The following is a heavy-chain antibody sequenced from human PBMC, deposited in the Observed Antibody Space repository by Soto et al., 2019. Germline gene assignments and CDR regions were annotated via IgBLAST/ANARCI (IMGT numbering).Heavy chain of an antibody. Sequence: EVQLVESGGGLVQPGGALRLSGAASGLTFSAYNMNWVRQASGKGLAWVAYISSRSDSIYNADSVKGRFTISIDNAKNSLYLQLNSLRADDTAIYYCARYDYDHNGGAFDLWGQGTMVTVSS. CDR1: GLTFSAYN. J-gene: IGHJ3*01. V-gene: IGHV3-48*01. CDR2: ISSRSDSI. CDR3: ARYDYDHNGGAFDL. D-gene: IGHD4-17*01.